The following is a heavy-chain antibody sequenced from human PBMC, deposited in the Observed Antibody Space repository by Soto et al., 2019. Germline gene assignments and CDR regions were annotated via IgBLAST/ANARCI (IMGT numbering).Heavy chain of an antibody. D-gene: IGHD2-21*01. CDR3: AKDSMSHIRYYYYYSMVV. V-gene: IGHV3-30*18. Sequence: PGGSLRLSCAASGFTFSSYGMHWVRQAPGKGPEWVAVISYDGSNKYYADSVKGRFAISRDNSKNTLYLQMNSLRAEDTAVYYCAKDSMSHIRYYYYYSMVVWGNGTTVTVSS. J-gene: IGHJ6*03. CDR2: ISYDGSNK. CDR1: GFTFSSYG.